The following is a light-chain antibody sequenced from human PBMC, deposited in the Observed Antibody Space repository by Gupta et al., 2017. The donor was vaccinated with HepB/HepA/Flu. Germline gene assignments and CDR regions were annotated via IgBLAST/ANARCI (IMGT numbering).Light chain of an antibody. CDR3: QSADSRGTYVV. CDR2: KES. J-gene: IGLJ2*01. V-gene: IGLV3-25*03. CDR1: ALPKQY. Sequence: SYELTQPPSVSVSPGQTARITCSGDALPKQYAYWYQQKPGQAPGLVRYKESERLSGIPERFSGSISGTTVTLTISGVQAEDEADDYCQSADSRGTYVVFGGGTKLTVL.